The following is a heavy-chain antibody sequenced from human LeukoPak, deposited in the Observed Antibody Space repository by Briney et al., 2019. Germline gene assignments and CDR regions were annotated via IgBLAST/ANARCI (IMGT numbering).Heavy chain of an antibody. Sequence: SETLSLTCAVYGGSFSGHYWSWIRQPPGKGLEWIGEINHSGSTNYNPSLKSRVTISVDTSKNQFSLKLSSVTAADTAVYYCARGRHDSSGYYRALGWFDPWGQGTLVTVSS. J-gene: IGHJ5*02. CDR3: ARGRHDSSGYYRALGWFDP. V-gene: IGHV4-34*01. D-gene: IGHD3-22*01. CDR1: GGSFSGHY. CDR2: INHSGST.